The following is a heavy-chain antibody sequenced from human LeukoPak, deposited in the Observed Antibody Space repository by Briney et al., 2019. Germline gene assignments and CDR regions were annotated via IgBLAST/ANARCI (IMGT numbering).Heavy chain of an antibody. CDR2: IYTSGST. CDR1: GDSISISSNY. J-gene: IGHJ5*02. CDR3: ARDRLYYYGSGSYQEGYNWFDP. D-gene: IGHD3-10*01. V-gene: IGHV4-39*06. Sequence: SETLSLTCTVSGDSISISSNYWAWIRQPPGKGLEWIGRIYTSGSTNYNPSLKSRVTISVDTSKNQFPLKLSSVTAADTAVYYCARDRLYYYGSGSYQEGYNWFDPWGQGTLVTVSS.